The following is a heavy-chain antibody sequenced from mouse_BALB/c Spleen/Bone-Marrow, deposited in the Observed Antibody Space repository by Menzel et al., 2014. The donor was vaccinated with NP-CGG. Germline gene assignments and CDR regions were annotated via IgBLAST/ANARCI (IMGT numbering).Heavy chain of an antibody. Sequence: EVKLMESGGGLVQPGGSRKLSCAASGFTFSSFGMHRVRQAPEKGLEWVAYISSGSNIIFYADIVKGRFTISRDNPKNTLFLQMTSLWSEHPAMYYCTRGGIWDDFDVWGAGTTVTVSS. J-gene: IGHJ1*01. CDR2: ISSGSNII. D-gene: IGHD4-1*01. CDR1: GFTFSSFG. V-gene: IGHV5-17*02. CDR3: TRGGIWDDFDV.